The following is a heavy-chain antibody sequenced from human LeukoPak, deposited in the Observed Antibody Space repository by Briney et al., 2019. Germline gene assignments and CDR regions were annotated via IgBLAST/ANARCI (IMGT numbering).Heavy chain of an antibody. CDR3: ARHYDSSEEAFDI. CDR1: GGSISSSNW. V-gene: IGHV4-4*02. D-gene: IGHD3-22*01. Sequence: SETLSLTCAVSGGSISSSNWWSWVRQPPGKGLEWIGEIYHSGSTNYNPSLKSRVTISVDKSKNQFSLKLSSVTAADTAVYYCARHYDSSEEAFDIWGQGTMVTVSS. J-gene: IGHJ3*02. CDR2: IYHSGST.